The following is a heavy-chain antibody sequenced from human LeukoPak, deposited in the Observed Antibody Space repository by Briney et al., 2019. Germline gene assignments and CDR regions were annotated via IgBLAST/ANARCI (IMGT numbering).Heavy chain of an antibody. J-gene: IGHJ4*02. CDR3: ARGLRGYSYGYLDY. V-gene: IGHV1-69*04. CDR2: IIPIFGIA. D-gene: IGHD5-18*01. Sequence: ASVKVSCKASGGTFSSYAISWVRQAPGQGLEWMGRIIPIFGIANYAQKFQGRVTITADKSTSTAYMELSSLRSEDTAVYYCARGLRGYSYGYLDYCGQGTLVTVSS. CDR1: GGTFSSYA.